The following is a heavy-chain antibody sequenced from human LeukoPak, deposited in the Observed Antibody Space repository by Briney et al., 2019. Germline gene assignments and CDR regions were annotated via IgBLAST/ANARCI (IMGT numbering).Heavy chain of an antibody. CDR1: GFSLSGYW. D-gene: IGHD5-12*01. CDR3: ARGGYSFDY. CDR2: LHADGNEK. Sequence: GGSLRLSCAAYGFSLSGYWMSWVRQAPGKGLEWVARLHADGNEKYFVHSVKGRFTVSRDNAKNSLHLQMDSLRVEDTAVYYCARGGYSFDYLGQGTLVTVSS. J-gene: IGHJ4*02. V-gene: IGHV3-7*01.